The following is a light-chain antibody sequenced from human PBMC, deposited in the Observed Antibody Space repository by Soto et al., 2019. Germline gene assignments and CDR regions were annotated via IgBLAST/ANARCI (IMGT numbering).Light chain of an antibody. CDR2: EAS. Sequence: DIQMTPSPSTLSASVGDTVPITCRASQSVSRWLNWYQQKPGKAPRLLIDEASNLESGVPLRFSGSGSVTEFVLTITSLQPAYSATSYCQQFNSKVWTLGKGTRVEI. CDR3: QQFNSKVWT. CDR1: QSVSRW. J-gene: IGKJ1*01. V-gene: IGKV1-5*01.